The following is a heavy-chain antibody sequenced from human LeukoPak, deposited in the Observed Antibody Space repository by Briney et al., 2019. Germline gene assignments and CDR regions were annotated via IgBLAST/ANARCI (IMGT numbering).Heavy chain of an antibody. CDR2: INPNSGGT. V-gene: IGHV1-2*02. J-gene: IGHJ6*03. D-gene: IGHD5-18*01. Sequence: ASVKVSCKAPGYTFTGYYMHWVRQAPGQGLEWMGWINPNSGGTNYAQKFQGRVTMTRDTSISTAYMELRRLRSDDTAVYYCARGHRYGFLSGDHYYYYMDVWGKGTSVTISS. CDR3: ARGHRYGFLSGDHYYYYMDV. CDR1: GYTFTGYY.